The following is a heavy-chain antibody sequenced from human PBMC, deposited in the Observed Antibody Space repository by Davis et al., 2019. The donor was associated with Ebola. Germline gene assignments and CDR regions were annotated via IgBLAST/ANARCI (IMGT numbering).Heavy chain of an antibody. J-gene: IGHJ3*02. D-gene: IGHD2-21*02. CDR2: ISSSGSTI. CDR3: ARDQGVVTAYDDAFDI. Sequence: PGGSLTLSCAASGFTFSSYEMNWVRQAPGKGLEWVSYISSSGSTIYYADSVKGRFTISRDNAKNSLYLQMNSLRAEDTAVYYCARDQGVVTAYDDAFDIWGQGTMVTVSS. V-gene: IGHV3-48*03. CDR1: GFTFSSYE.